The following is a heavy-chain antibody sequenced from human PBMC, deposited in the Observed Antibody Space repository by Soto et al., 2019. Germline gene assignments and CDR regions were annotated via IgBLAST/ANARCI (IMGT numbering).Heavy chain of an antibody. CDR3: ARDSLGITAAGHY. CDR1: GASISGYY. D-gene: IGHD3-16*01. J-gene: IGHJ4*02. V-gene: IGHV4-4*07. Sequence: PSETLSLTCIVSGASISGYYWSWIRQPAGKGLEWIGRVYTHGSTSYNPSLKSRVTMSLDTSKNRFSLRLSSVTAADTAVYYCARDSLGITAAGHYWGQGTMVTVYS. CDR2: VYTHGST.